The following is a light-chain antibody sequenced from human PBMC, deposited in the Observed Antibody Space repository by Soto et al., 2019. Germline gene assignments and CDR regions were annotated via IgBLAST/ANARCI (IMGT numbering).Light chain of an antibody. Sequence: EIVLTQSPGTLSLSPGERATLSCRASQSVSSSYLAWYQQKPGQAPRLLIYGASGRATGIPDRFSGSGSGTDFTLTISRLEPEDFAVYYCQQYGSSPPYIFGQGTKLETK. CDR1: QSVSSSY. V-gene: IGKV3-20*01. CDR2: GAS. CDR3: QQYGSSPPYI. J-gene: IGKJ2*01.